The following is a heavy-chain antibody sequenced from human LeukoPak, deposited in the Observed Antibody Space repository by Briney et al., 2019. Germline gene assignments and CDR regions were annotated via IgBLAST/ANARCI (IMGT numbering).Heavy chain of an antibody. CDR2: IYYSGSA. D-gene: IGHD5-24*01. J-gene: IGHJ4*02. CDR3: ARGARAGYNLEPFDY. CDR1: GGSISSYS. Sequence: SETLSLTCTVSGGSISSYSWSWIRQPPGKGPEWIGYIYYSGSASYNPSLKSRVTISVDTSKNQFSLKLSSVTAADTAVYYCARGARAGYNLEPFDYWGQGTLVTVSS. V-gene: IGHV4-59*08.